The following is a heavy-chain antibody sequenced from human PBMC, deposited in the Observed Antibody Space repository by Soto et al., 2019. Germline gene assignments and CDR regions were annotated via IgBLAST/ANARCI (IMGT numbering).Heavy chain of an antibody. Sequence: GESLKISCKGSGYSFAGYWITWVRQKPGKGLEWMGRIDPSDSQTYYSPSFRGHVTISATKSITTVFLQWSSLRASGTAMYYCARQIYDSDTGPNFQYYFDSWGQGTPVTVPS. J-gene: IGHJ4*02. CDR1: GYSFAGYW. D-gene: IGHD3-22*01. V-gene: IGHV5-10-1*01. CDR2: IDPSDSQT. CDR3: ARQIYDSDTGPNFQYYFDS.